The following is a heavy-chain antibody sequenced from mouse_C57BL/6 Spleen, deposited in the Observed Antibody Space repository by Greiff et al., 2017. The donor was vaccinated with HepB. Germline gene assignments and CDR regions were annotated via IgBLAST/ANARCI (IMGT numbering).Heavy chain of an antibody. D-gene: IGHD5-2*01. Sequence: EVHLVESGGDLVKPGGSLKLSCAASGFTFSSYGMSWVRQTPDKRLEWVATISSGGSYTYYPDSVKGRFTISRDNAKNTLYLQMSSLTSEDTAVYYCARTTNTKGSWFAYWGQGTLVTVSA. CDR2: ISSGGSYT. CDR1: GFTFSSYG. CDR3: ARTTNTKGSWFAY. J-gene: IGHJ3*01. V-gene: IGHV5-6*01.